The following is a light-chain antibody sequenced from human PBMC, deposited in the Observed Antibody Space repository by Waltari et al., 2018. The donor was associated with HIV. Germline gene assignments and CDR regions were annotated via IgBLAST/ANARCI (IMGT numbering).Light chain of an antibody. J-gene: IGLJ1*01. Sequence: SYVLTQPPSGSVAPAQTGKITCGGKHIGSDRVHSYQQKPGQAPLLVVHDDGDRPSGIPERFSGSNSVNLATLSITRVEAGDEADYYCQVWDSSSDLYVFGTGTRVTVL. CDR2: DDG. CDR3: QVWDSSSDLYV. V-gene: IGLV3-21*02. CDR1: HIGSDR.